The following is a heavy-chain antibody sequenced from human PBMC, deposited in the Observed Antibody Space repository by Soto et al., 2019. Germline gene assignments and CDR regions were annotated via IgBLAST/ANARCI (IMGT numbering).Heavy chain of an antibody. Sequence: QVQLVQSGAEVKNPGSSVKVSCKASGGIFGSQSISWVRQAPGQGLEWMGRIIPILGIANYPQKFQGRVTITADKSTSTAYMELSSLRSEDTAVYFCARDSDGTMVRGVMYQSLDYWGQGTLVTVSS. CDR3: ARDSDGTMVRGVMYQSLDY. J-gene: IGHJ4*02. CDR2: IIPILGIA. V-gene: IGHV1-69*08. CDR1: GGIFGSQS. D-gene: IGHD3-10*01.